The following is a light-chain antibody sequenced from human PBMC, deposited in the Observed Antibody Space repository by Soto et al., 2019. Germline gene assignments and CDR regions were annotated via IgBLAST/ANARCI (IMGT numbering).Light chain of an antibody. Sequence: DIVMTQSPATLSSSVGERATLSCRASQSVSSSWLAWYQQKPGQAPRLLIYGASSRATGVPDRFSGSGSGTDFTLTISRLQPEDFAVYYCQQYCSSPWTFGQGTKVEIK. CDR1: QSVSSSW. V-gene: IGKV3-20*01. J-gene: IGKJ1*01. CDR2: GAS. CDR3: QQYCSSPWT.